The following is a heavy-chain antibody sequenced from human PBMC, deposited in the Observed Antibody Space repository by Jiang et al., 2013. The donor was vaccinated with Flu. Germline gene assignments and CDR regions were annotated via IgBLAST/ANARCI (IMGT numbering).Heavy chain of an antibody. CDR3: ARRKGGSGSPIYY. V-gene: IGHV1-8*01. J-gene: IGHJ4*02. CDR2: MNPNSGNT. CDR1: GYTFTSYD. D-gene: IGHD3-10*01. Sequence: GAEVKKPGASVKVSCKASGYTFTSYDVNWVRQATGQGLEWMGWMNPNSGNTGYAQKFRGTVTMTRNTSISTAYMELSSLRSEDTAVYYCARRKGGSGSPIYYWGQGTLVTVSS.